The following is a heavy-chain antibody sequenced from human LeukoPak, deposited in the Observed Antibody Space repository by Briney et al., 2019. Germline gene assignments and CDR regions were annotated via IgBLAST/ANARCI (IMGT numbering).Heavy chain of an antibody. D-gene: IGHD2-15*01. J-gene: IGHJ4*01. Sequence: PSETLPLTCTVSGGSLSNYYWTWIRQTPGKGLEWIGYIYSSGTANYNPSLKSRVSISQDTSKNQFSLTMNSVTAADTAIYYCARESVVVGSSCYLDFWGHGTLDSVSS. CDR2: IYSSGTA. CDR1: GGSLSNYY. CDR3: ARESVVVGSSCYLDF. V-gene: IGHV4-59*13.